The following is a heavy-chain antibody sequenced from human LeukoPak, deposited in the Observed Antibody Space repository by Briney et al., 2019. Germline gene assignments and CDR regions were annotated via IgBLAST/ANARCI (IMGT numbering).Heavy chain of an antibody. V-gene: IGHV4-59*11. CDR3: ARDYYDSRGEAFDI. CDR2: VYYSGTT. CDR1: GGSIGSHY. Sequence: PSETLSLTCTVPGGSIGSHYWSWIRQPPGSGLEWIGYVYYSGTTNYNPSLKSRVTISVDTSKNQFSLKLSSVTAADTAVYYCARDYYDSRGEAFDIWGLGTMVTVSS. D-gene: IGHD3-22*01. J-gene: IGHJ3*02.